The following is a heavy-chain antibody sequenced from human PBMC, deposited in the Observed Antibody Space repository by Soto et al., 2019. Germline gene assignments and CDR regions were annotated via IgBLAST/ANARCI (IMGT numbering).Heavy chain of an antibody. CDR3: ARGPPLGYCTNGVCYKRWFDP. J-gene: IGHJ5*02. Sequence: SETLSLTWAVYGGSFSGYYWSWIRQPPGKGLEWIGEINHSGSTNYNPSLKSRVTISVDTSKNQFSLKLSSVTAADTAVYYCARGPPLGYCTNGVCYKRWFDPWGQGTLVTVSS. D-gene: IGHD2-8*01. V-gene: IGHV4-34*01. CDR2: INHSGST. CDR1: GGSFSGYY.